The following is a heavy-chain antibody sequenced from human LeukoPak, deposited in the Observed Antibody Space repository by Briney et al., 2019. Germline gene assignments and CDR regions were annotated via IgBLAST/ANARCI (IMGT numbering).Heavy chain of an antibody. D-gene: IGHD6-13*01. CDR2: IWYDGSDK. V-gene: IGHV3-33*01. CDR1: GFTFSTYG. CDR3: AREADGRPTAY. J-gene: IGHJ4*02. Sequence: PGRSLRLSCVASGFTFSTYGMHWVRQAPGKGLEWVAVIWYDGSDKYYADSVKGRFTISRDNSKNTLYLQMNSLRAEDTAVYYCAREADGRPTAYWGQGALVTVSS.